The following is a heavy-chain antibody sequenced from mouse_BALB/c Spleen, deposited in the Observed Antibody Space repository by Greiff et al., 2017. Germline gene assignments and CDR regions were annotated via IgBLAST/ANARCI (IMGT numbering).Heavy chain of an antibody. V-gene: IGHV14-3*02. CDR3: ARGGTWFAY. CDR1: GFNIKDTY. Sequence: LVESGAELVKPGASVKLSCTASGFNIKDTYMHWVKQRPEQGLEWIGRIDPANGNTKYDPKFQGKATITADTSSNTAYLQLSSLTSEDTAVYYCARGGTWFAYWGQGTLVTVSA. J-gene: IGHJ3*01. D-gene: IGHD1-1*02. CDR2: IDPANGNT.